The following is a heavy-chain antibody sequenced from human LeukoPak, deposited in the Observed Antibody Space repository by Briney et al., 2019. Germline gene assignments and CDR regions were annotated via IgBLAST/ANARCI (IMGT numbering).Heavy chain of an antibody. CDR1: GFSFSDHY. V-gene: IGHV3-72*01. Sequence: PGGSLRLSCAASGFSFSDHYMDWLRQAPGKGLEWVGRITYKANSYTTHYAASVEGRFTISRDDSRNSLYLQMNSLKTEDTAVYYCARRLLVHDGFDIWGQGTMVTVSS. D-gene: IGHD3-3*01. CDR2: ITYKANSYTT. CDR3: ARRLLVHDGFDI. J-gene: IGHJ3*02.